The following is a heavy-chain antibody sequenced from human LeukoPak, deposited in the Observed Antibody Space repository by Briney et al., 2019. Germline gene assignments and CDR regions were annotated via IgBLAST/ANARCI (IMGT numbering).Heavy chain of an antibody. CDR3: ARDESHGHFDP. CDR1: SGSFSGYY. Sequence: SETLSLTCGISSGSFSGYYWSWIRQPPGKGLEWIGEINHSGSTYYNPSLRSRVTMSVDTSKIQFSLSLTSVTAADTAVYYCARDESHGHFDPWGQGTLVIVSS. V-gene: IGHV4-34*01. J-gene: IGHJ5*02. CDR2: INHSGST. D-gene: IGHD4-17*01.